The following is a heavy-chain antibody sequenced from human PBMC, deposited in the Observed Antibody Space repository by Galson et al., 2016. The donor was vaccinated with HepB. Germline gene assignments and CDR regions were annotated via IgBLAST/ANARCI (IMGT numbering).Heavy chain of an antibody. CDR1: GFTFSASA. D-gene: IGHD4-23*01. V-gene: IGHV3-23*01. J-gene: IGHJ3*01. Sequence: SLRLSCAASGFTFSASAMAWARQAPGKGLAWVSGISDSGANTYYADSVSGRFSISRDDSKSTLYLQMTNLRVEDTALYYCVADHGGLDCFDFWGRGTMVTVSS. CDR2: ISDSGANT. CDR3: VADHGGLDCFDF.